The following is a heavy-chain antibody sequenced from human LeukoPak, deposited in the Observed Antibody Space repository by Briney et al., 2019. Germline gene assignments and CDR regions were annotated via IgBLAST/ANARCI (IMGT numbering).Heavy chain of an antibody. D-gene: IGHD4-23*01. CDR1: GFTFSSYG. V-gene: IGHV3-30*18. Sequence: GGSLRLSCAASGFTFSSYGMHWVRQAPGKGLEWVAVISYDGSNKYYADSVKGRFTISRDNSKNTLYLQMNSLRAEDTAVYYRANPTVVTLGKDAFDIWGQGTMVTVSS. J-gene: IGHJ3*02. CDR3: ANPTVVTLGKDAFDI. CDR2: ISYDGSNK.